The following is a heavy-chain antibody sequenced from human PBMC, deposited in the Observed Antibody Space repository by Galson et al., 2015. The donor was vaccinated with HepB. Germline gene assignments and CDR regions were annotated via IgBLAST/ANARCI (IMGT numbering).Heavy chain of an antibody. D-gene: IGHD1-26*01. CDR1: GGTFSGYV. CDR2: IIPLVGLT. J-gene: IGHJ4*02. V-gene: IGHV1-69*10. CDR3: ARGEWEVAGSDY. Sequence: SVKVSCKASGGTFSGYVMSWVRQAPGQGLEWMGGIIPLVGLTHYAQKFQGRVTITADRSTSTAYMDLSSLTSEDTALYYCARGEWEVAGSDYWGQGSLVIVAS.